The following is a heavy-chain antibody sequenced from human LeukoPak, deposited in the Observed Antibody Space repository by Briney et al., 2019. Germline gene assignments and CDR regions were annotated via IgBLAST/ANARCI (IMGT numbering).Heavy chain of an antibody. D-gene: IGHD6-19*01. CDR1: GYTFTSYA. J-gene: IGHJ4*02. CDR2: INTNTGNP. V-gene: IGHV7-4-1*02. Sequence: ASVKVSCKASGYTFTSYAMNWVRQAPGQGLEWMEGINTNTGNPTYAQGFTGRFVFSLDTSVSTAYLQISSLKAEDTAVYYCARGEAVAGLIEDFDYWGQGTLVTVSS. CDR3: ARGEAVAGLIEDFDY.